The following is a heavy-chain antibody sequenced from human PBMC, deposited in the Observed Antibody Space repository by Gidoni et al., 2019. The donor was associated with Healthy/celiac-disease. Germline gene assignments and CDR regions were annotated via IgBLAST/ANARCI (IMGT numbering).Heavy chain of an antibody. V-gene: IGHV2-26*01. CDR3: ARMTPPWVTIFGPMMGWFDP. J-gene: IGHJ5*02. D-gene: IGHD3-3*01. Sequence: RQPPGKALEWLAHIFSNDEKSYSTSLKSRLTISKDTSKSQVVLTMTNMDPVDTATYYCARMTPPWVTIFGPMMGWFDPWGQGTLVTVSS. CDR2: IFSNDEK.